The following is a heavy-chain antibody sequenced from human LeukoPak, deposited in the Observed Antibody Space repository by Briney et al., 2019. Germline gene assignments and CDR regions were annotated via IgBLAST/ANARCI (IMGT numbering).Heavy chain of an antibody. Sequence: ASVEVSCKASGYTFTGYYMHWVRQAPGQGLEWMGWINPNSGGTNYAQKFQGRVTMTRDTSISTAYMELSRLRSDDTAVYYCARGIGYGDYETGYFDYWGQGTLVTVSS. D-gene: IGHD4-17*01. J-gene: IGHJ4*02. CDR1: GYTFTGYY. CDR3: ARGIGYGDYETGYFDY. V-gene: IGHV1-2*02. CDR2: INPNSGGT.